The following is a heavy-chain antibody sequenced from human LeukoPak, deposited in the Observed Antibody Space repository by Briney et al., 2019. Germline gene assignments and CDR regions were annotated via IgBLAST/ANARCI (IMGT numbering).Heavy chain of an antibody. V-gene: IGHV3-73*01. CDR2: IRSKANSYAT. CDR1: GFTFSGSA. D-gene: IGHD1-1*01. CDR3: TMSGNGDFDY. J-gene: IGHJ4*02. Sequence: GGSLRLSCAASGFTFSGSAMHWVRQASGKGLEWVGRIRSKANSYATAYAASVKGRFTISRDDSKNTAYLQMNSLKTEGTAVYYCTMSGNGDFDYWGQGTLVTVSS.